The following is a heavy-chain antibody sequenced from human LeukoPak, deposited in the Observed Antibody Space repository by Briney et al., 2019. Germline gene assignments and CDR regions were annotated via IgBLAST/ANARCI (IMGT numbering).Heavy chain of an antibody. CDR1: GGSFSGYY. Sequence: SETLSLTCAVYGGSFSGYYWSWIRQPPGKGLEWIGEINHSGSTNYNPSLKSRVTISVDTSKNQFSLKLSSVTAADTAVYYCGGGNSGMDVWGQGATVTVSS. CDR3: GGGNSGMDV. CDR2: INHSGST. D-gene: IGHD3-16*01. V-gene: IGHV4-34*01. J-gene: IGHJ6*02.